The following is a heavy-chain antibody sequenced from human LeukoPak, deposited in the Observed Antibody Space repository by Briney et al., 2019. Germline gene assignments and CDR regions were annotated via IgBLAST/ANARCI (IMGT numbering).Heavy chain of an antibody. CDR3: ARAGYCSGGSRYSFHYYYYMDV. D-gene: IGHD2-15*01. J-gene: IGHJ6*03. CDR2: ISSSGSTI. CDR1: GFTFSSYE. V-gene: IGHV3-48*03. Sequence: GGSLRLSCAASGFTFSSYEMNWVRQAPGKGLEWVSYISSSGSTIYYADSAKGRFTISRDNAKNSLYLQMNSLRAEDTAVYYCARAGYCSGGSRYSFHYYYYMDVWGKGTTVTISS.